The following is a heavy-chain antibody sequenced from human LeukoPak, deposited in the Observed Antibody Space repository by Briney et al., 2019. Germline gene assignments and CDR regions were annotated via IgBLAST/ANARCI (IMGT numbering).Heavy chain of an antibody. D-gene: IGHD6-19*01. CDR3: ARENYNSGLFDL. CDR2: ISTRDYNV. Sequence: PGGSLRLSCAASGFTFSSYEMNWVRQAPGKGLEWISDISTRDYNVYYADSVKGRFTMTRDNARNSVFLQMNSLRAEDTATYYCARENYNSGLFDLWGLGTLVTVSS. V-gene: IGHV3-48*03. CDR1: GFTFSSYE. J-gene: IGHJ4*02.